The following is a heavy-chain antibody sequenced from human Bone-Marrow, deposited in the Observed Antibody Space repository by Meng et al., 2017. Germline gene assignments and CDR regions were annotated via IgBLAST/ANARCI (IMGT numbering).Heavy chain of an antibody. CDR3: ARGPTTMAHDFDY. J-gene: IGHJ4*02. CDR1: GGSFSGYY. V-gene: IGHV4-34*01. CDR2: INHSGST. D-gene: IGHD4-11*01. Sequence: QVQLRQWGEGLLKPSGTLSLTCAVYGGSFSGYYWSWIRQPPGKGLEWIGEINHSGSTNYNPSLESRATISVDTSQNNLSLKLSSVTAADSAVYYCARGPTTMAHDFDYWGQGTLVTVSS.